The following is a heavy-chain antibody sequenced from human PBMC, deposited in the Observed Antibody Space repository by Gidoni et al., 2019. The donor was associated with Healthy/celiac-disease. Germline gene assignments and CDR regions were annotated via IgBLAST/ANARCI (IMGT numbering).Heavy chain of an antibody. V-gene: IGHV3-21*01. D-gene: IGHD6-13*01. CDR1: GFTFSTYN. CDR3: ARTIVAAGWAFDF. CDR2: ISSSSSYI. J-gene: IGHJ3*01. Sequence: EVQLVESGGGLVNPGGSLRLSCPASGFTFSTYNMNWVRQAPGKGLEWVSSISSSSSYILYADSVKGRFTVARDNAKNSLQLQMNSLRAEDTAVYYWARTIVAAGWAFDFWGQGTMVTVSS.